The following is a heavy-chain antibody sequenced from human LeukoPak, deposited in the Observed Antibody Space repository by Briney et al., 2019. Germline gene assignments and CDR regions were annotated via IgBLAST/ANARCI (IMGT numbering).Heavy chain of an antibody. V-gene: IGHV3-23*01. D-gene: IGHD2-15*01. CDR1: GFTFSSYA. CDR2: ISGSGGST. J-gene: IGHJ4*02. CDR3: AKAKYCSGGSCYDDH. Sequence: SGGSLRLSCAASGFTFSSYAMSWVRQAPGKGLEWVSAISGSGGSTYYADSVKGRFTISRDNSKNTLYLQMNSLRAEDTAVYYCAKAKYCSGGSCYDDHWGQGTLVTVSS.